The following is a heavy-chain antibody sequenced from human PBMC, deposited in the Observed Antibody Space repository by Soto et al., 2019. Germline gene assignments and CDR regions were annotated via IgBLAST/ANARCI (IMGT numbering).Heavy chain of an antibody. Sequence: ETLSLTCTVSGGSISSYYWSWIRQPPGKGLEWIGYIYYSGSTNYNPSLKSRVTISVDTSKNQFSLKLSSVTAADTAVYYCAREPVIIDAFDIWGQGTMVTVSS. CDR3: AREPVIIDAFDI. CDR1: GGSISSYY. CDR2: IYYSGST. V-gene: IGHV4-59*01. D-gene: IGHD3-3*01. J-gene: IGHJ3*02.